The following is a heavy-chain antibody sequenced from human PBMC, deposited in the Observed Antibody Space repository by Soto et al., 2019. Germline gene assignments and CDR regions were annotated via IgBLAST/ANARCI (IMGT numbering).Heavy chain of an antibody. CDR3: ARDPRYSSGWYYFDY. D-gene: IGHD6-19*01. V-gene: IGHV3-33*01. J-gene: IGHJ4*02. CDR1: GFSFSSYG. Sequence: GGSLRLSCAVSGFSFSSYGMHWVRQAPSKGLEWVAVIWYDGSNKYYVDSVKGRFTISRDNSKNTVYLQMNSLRAEDTAVYYCARDPRYSSGWYYFDYWGQGTLVTVSS. CDR2: IWYDGSNK.